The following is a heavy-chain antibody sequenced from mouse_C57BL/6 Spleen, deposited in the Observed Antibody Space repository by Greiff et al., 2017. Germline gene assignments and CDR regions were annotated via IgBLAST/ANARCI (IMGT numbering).Heavy chain of an antibody. CDR3: TRGETVFDY. Sequence: QVHVKQSGAELVRPGASVTLSCKASGYTFTDYEMHWVKQTPVHGLEWIGAIDPETGGTAYNQKFKGKAILTADKSSSTAYMELRSLTSEDSAVYYCTRGETVFDYWGQGTTLTVSS. V-gene: IGHV1-15*01. J-gene: IGHJ2*01. D-gene: IGHD4-1*01. CDR2: IDPETGGT. CDR1: GYTFTDYE.